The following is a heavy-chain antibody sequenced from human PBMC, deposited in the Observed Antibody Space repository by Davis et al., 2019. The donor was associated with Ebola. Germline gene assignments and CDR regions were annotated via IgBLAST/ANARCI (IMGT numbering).Heavy chain of an antibody. J-gene: IGHJ6*03. CDR3: ANEEGCSSTSCWDYYYYYMDV. CDR2: ISYDGSNK. CDR1: GFTFSSYA. D-gene: IGHD2-2*01. Sequence: GESLKISCAASGFTFSSYAMHWVRQAPGKGLEWVAVISYDGSNKYYADSVKGRFTISRDNSKNTLYLQMNSLRAEDTAVYYCANEEGCSSTSCWDYYYYYMDVWGKGTTVTVSS. V-gene: IGHV3-30-3*02.